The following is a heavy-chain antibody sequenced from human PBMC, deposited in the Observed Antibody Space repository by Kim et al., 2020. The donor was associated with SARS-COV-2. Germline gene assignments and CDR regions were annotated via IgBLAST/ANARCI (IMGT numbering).Heavy chain of an antibody. J-gene: IGHJ4*02. D-gene: IGHD5-18*01. CDR3: ARDGTAMAYVPFDY. V-gene: IGHV3-7*01. Sequence: VDSVKGRFTIPRDNAKNSLYLQMNSLRAADTAVYYCARDGTAMAYVPFDYWGQGTLVTVSS.